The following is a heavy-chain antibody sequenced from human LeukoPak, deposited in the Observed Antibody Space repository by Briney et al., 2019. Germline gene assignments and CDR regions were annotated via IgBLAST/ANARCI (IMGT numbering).Heavy chain of an antibody. CDR1: GGSITSSSYY. J-gene: IGHJ6*03. CDR3: TRGSIAYYYMDV. CDR2: FYYSGST. D-gene: IGHD3-22*01. Sequence: SETLSLTCTVSGGSITSSSYYWGWIRQPPGKGLQWIGSFYYSGSTYYNPSLKSRVTIYVDTSKNQFSLKLSSVTAADTAVYYCTRGSIAYYYMDVWGKGTTVTISS. V-gene: IGHV4-39*07.